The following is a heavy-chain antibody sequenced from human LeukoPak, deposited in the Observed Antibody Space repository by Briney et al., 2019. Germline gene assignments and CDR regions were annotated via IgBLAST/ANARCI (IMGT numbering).Heavy chain of an antibody. CDR2: IIPIFGTS. CDR3: ARDRRQQPENWFDP. V-gene: IGHV1-69*13. J-gene: IGHJ5*02. Sequence: RGASVKVSCKASGGTFSSYAISWVRQAPGQGLEWMGGIIPIFGTSNYAQKFQGRVTITADESTSTAYMELSSLRSEDTAVYYCARDRRQQPENWFDPWSQGTLVTVSS. D-gene: IGHD6-13*01. CDR1: GGTFSSYA.